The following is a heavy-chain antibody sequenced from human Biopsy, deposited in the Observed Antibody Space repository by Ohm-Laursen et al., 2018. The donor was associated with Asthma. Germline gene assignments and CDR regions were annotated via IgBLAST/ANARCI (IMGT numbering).Heavy chain of an antibody. Sequence: SVKASCKSLGGTFNTYVIGWVRQAPGQGLEWMGGIHSVFGTTTYPQKFQDRVTITADDSTSTVYMELSSLRSEDTAVYYCARKAGSCISRTCYSLDFWGQGTLVTVSS. CDR3: ARKAGSCISRTCYSLDF. V-gene: IGHV1-69*13. J-gene: IGHJ4*02. D-gene: IGHD2-2*01. CDR1: GGTFNTYV. CDR2: IHSVFGTT.